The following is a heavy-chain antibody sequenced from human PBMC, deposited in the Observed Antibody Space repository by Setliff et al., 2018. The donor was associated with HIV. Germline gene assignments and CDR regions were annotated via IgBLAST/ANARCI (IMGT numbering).Heavy chain of an antibody. CDR2: IAYSGTTMYT. CDR3: ARGPPFAY. CDR1: GGSFIGSSFQ. J-gene: IGHJ4*02. V-gene: IGHV4-39*07. Sequence: PSETLSLTCTVSGGSFIGSSFQSTWIRQTPGKGLEWIADIAYSGTTMYTNYNPSLESRVIISEDTSRDQFFLKLTSVTADDTGIYYCARGPPFAYWGQGLLVTVPS.